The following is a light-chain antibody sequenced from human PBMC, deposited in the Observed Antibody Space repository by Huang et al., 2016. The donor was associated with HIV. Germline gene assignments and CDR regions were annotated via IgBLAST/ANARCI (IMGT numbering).Light chain of an antibody. CDR1: QSISSY. J-gene: IGKJ2*01. CDR2: AAS. V-gene: IGKV1-39*01. Sequence: DIQMTQSPSSLSASVGDRVTITCRASQSISSYLNWYQQQPGKAPKLLVYAASSLQSGVPSRFSGSGSWTDFTLTISSLQPEDFATYYCQQSYSTLRYTFGQGTKLEIK. CDR3: QQSYSTLRYT.